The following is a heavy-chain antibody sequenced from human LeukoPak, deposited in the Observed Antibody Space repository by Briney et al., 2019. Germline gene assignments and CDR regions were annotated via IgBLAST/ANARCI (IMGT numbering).Heavy chain of an antibody. Sequence: GGSLRLSCAASGFTFSSYAMSWVRQAPGKGLEWVSAISGSGGSTYYADSVKGRFTISRDNSKNTLYLQMNSLRAEDTAVYYCAKDPGYSYGYDYYFDYWGQGALVTVSS. CDR2: ISGSGGST. V-gene: IGHV3-23*01. CDR1: GFTFSSYA. J-gene: IGHJ4*02. D-gene: IGHD5-18*01. CDR3: AKDPGYSYGYDYYFDY.